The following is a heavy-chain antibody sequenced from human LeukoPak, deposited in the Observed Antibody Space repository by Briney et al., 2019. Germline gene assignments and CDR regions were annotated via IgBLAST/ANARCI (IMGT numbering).Heavy chain of an antibody. CDR2: MNPNSGNT. D-gene: IGHD3-22*01. CDR3: ARGVRDSSGREYFQH. Sequence: ASVKVSCKASGYTFTSYDISWVRQAAGQGLEWMGWMNPNSGNTGYAQKFKGRVTMTGNTSINTAYMELSSLRSEDTAVYYCARGVRDSSGREYFQHWGRGTLVTVSS. J-gene: IGHJ1*01. CDR1: GYTFTSYD. V-gene: IGHV1-8*01.